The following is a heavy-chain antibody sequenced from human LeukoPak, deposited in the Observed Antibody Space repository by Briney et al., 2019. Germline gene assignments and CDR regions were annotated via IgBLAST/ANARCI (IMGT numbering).Heavy chain of an antibody. Sequence: GGSLRLSCAASGFTFSSYGMHWVRQAPGKGLEWVAVIWYDGSNKYYADSVKGRFTISRDNSKNTLYLQMNSLRAEDTAVYYCARGMTDGYGSGSWPHWGQGTLVTVSS. J-gene: IGHJ4*02. D-gene: IGHD3-10*01. CDR3: ARGMTDGYGSGSWPH. CDR1: GFTFSSYG. CDR2: IWYDGSNK. V-gene: IGHV3-33*01.